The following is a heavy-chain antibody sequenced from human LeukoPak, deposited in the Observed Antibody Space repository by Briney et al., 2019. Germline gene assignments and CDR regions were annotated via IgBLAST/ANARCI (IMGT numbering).Heavy chain of an antibody. V-gene: IGHV3-66*01. CDR1: GFTFSSYA. D-gene: IGHD4-17*01. CDR2: IYSGGST. J-gene: IGHJ3*02. Sequence: GGSLRLSCAASGFTFSSYAMSWVRQAPGKGLEWVSVIYSGGSTYYADSVKGRFTISRDNSKNTLYLQMNSLRAEDTAVYYCAREYDYGDLGAFDIWGQGTMVTVSS. CDR3: AREYDYGDLGAFDI.